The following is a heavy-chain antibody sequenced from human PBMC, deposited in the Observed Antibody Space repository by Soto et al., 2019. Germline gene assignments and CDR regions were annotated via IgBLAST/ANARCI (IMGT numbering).Heavy chain of an antibody. CDR3: ARTDTIFGVANNWFDP. CDR2: MNPNSGNT. J-gene: IGHJ5*02. CDR1: GYTFTSFD. Sequence: ASVKVSCKASGYTFTSFDINWVRQATGQGLEWMGWMNPNSGNTNYAQKFQGRVTMTRNTSISAAYMELSSLRSEDTAVYYCARTDTIFGVANNWFDPWGQGTLVTVSS. D-gene: IGHD3-3*01. V-gene: IGHV1-8*01.